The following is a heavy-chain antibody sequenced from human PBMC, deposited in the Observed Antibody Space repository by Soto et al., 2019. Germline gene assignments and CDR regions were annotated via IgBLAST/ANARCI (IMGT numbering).Heavy chain of an antibody. CDR1: GFTFSSYS. CDR2: ISSSSSYI. Sequence: EVQLVESGGGLVKPGGSLRLSCAASGFTFSSYSMNWVRQAPGKGLEWVSSISSSSSYIYYADSVKGRFTISSDNAKNSLYLQMNSLRAEDTAVYYCARDPLTYYYGSGSYSKPLKNDYWGQGPLVNVSS. J-gene: IGHJ4*02. CDR3: ARDPLTYYYGSGSYSKPLKNDY. V-gene: IGHV3-21*01. D-gene: IGHD3-10*01.